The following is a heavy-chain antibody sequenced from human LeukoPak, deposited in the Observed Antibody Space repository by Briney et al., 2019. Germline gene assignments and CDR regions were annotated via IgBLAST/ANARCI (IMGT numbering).Heavy chain of an antibody. V-gene: IGHV3-30-3*01. CDR1: GFTFSSYA. J-gene: IGHJ4*02. CDR2: ISYAGNKK. CDR3: ARSAYCGGDCYSGANDY. D-gene: IGHD2-21*02. Sequence: PGGSLRLSCAASGFTFSSYAIHWVRMAPCKGLEWVAVISYAGNKKFHADSVKGRFTISRDNSTNTLYLEMNSVTAEDTALYYCARSAYCGGDCYSGANDYWGQGTLVTVSS.